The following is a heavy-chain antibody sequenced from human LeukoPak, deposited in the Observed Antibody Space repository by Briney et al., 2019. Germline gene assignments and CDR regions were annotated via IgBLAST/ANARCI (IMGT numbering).Heavy chain of an antibody. CDR2: INPNSGAT. Sequence: GASVKVSCKASGYTFTGYYMHWVRQAPGQGLEWMGWINPNSGATNYAQKFQGRVTMTRDTSISTAYMELSRLRSDDTAVYYCARGTMVRGVIDRFDPWGQGTLVTVSS. V-gene: IGHV1-2*02. CDR3: ARGTMVRGVIDRFDP. J-gene: IGHJ5*02. D-gene: IGHD3-10*01. CDR1: GYTFTGYY.